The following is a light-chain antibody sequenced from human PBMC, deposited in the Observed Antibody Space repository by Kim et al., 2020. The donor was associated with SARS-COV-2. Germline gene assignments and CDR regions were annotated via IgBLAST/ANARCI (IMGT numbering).Light chain of an antibody. V-gene: IGKV1-5*03. J-gene: IGKJ2*01. CDR2: KAS. CDR1: QTITDC. Sequence: SASVGDRVALSRRASQTITDCLVWYQQKSGRAPKVLIYKASILETGVPSRFSGSGSGTEFTLTLSSLQSDDFATYYCQQCNTYPYTFGQGTKLEI. CDR3: QQCNTYPYT.